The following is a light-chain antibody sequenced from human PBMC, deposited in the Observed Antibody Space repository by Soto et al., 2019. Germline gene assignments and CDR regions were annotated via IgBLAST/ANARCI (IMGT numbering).Light chain of an antibody. J-gene: IGKJ1*01. CDR1: HDIRDH. V-gene: IGKV1-33*01. Sequence: IQMTQSPSSLSASVGDRVTLTCQASHDIRDHLNWYQQKPGKPPKLLIYDASNLQTGVPSRFSGSGSGTDFTFTISSLQPEDIATYYCQQYNSYSRTFGQGTKVDIK. CDR2: DAS. CDR3: QQYNSYSRT.